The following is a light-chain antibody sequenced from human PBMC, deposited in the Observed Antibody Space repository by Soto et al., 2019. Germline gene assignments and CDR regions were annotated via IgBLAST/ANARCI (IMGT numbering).Light chain of an antibody. V-gene: IGKV1-12*01. CDR3: LQTSSFPWT. CDR2: ASS. CDR1: QGIANW. Sequence: DLQMTQSPSSVSASVGDRVTITCRATQGIANWLAWYQQKPGKAPKLLIYASSTLQSGVPSRFSGSGSGTDFALTINSLQPEDCATYWCLQTSSFPWTFGQGTKVEIK. J-gene: IGKJ1*01.